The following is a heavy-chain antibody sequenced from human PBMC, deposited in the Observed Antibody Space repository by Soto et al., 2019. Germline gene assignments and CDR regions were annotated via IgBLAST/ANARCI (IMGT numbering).Heavy chain of an antibody. V-gene: IGHV4-61*01. D-gene: IGHD3-10*01. CDR3: ARGVGFGYYYYHMDL. J-gene: IGHJ6*02. Sequence: SETLSLTCTVSGDSVTSVSDYWSWIRQPPGKGLEWIGYIYYSGSADYNPSLGSRVTISIDTSKNQFSLKLASVTAADTAVYYCARGVGFGYYYYHMDLWGQGTTVTVSS. CDR2: IYYSGSA. CDR1: GDSVTSVSDY.